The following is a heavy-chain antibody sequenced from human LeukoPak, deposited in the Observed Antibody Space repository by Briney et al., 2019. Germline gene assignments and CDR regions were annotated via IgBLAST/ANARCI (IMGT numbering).Heavy chain of an antibody. J-gene: IGHJ3*01. CDR3: ARGGDFGVPAPLGIDAFDF. V-gene: IGHV3-49*04. Sequence: GGSLRLSCTTSGFSFRDYALTWVRQAPGKGLEWVGFIRSKAYAETTEYAASVKGRFTISRDDSKTIAYLQMNSLTTEDTAVYYCARGGDFGVPAPLGIDAFDFWGQGTMVTVSS. D-gene: IGHD2-2*01. CDR2: IRSKAYAETT. CDR1: GFSFRDYA.